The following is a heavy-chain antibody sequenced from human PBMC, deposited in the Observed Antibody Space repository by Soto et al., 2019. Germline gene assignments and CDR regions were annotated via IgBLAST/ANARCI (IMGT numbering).Heavy chain of an antibody. CDR1: GFTFIRYG. CDR3: AKVHAFWSGYYPVTPSAAFAI. J-gene: IGHJ3*02. CDR2: ISKDGSNK. Sequence: QVQLVESGGGVVQPGRSLRLSCAASGFTFIRYGMHWVRQAPGMGLEWAAVISKDGSNKYYADSVRGRFTIPRDNAKNKMYHQMNSLRAEETAVYYCAKVHAFWSGYYPVTPSAAFAIWGQGTMVTVSS. D-gene: IGHD3-3*01. V-gene: IGHV3-30*18.